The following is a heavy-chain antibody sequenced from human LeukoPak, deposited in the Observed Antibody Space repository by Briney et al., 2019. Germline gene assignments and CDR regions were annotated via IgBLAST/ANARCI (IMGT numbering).Heavy chain of an antibody. CDR2: IRYDGRNK. J-gene: IGHJ5*02. V-gene: IGHV3-30*02. CDR3: AKDELRYFDWLFASPAS. D-gene: IGHD3-9*01. Sequence: GGSLRLSCAASGVIFSSYGMHWVRQAPGKGLEWVAVIRYDGRNKYYADSVKGRFTISRDNSKNTLYLQMNSLRAEDTAVYYCAKDELRYFDWLFASPASWGQGTLVTVSS. CDR1: GVIFSSYG.